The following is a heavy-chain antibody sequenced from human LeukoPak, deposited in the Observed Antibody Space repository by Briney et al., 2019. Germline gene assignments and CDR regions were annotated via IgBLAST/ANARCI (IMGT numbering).Heavy chain of an antibody. D-gene: IGHD3-22*01. CDR2: INPNSGGT. Sequence: ASVKVSCKASGYTFTGYYMHWVRQASGQGLEWMGWINPNSGGTNYAQKFQGRVTMTRDTSISTAYMELSRLRSDDTAVYYCARGPQILTMIVVVITSGSDYWGQGTLVTVSS. CDR3: ARGPQILTMIVVVITSGSDY. J-gene: IGHJ4*02. V-gene: IGHV1-2*02. CDR1: GYTFTGYY.